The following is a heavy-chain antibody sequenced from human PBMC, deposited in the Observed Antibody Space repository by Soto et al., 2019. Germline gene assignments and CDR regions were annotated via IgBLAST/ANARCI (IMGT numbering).Heavy chain of an antibody. D-gene: IGHD2-2*01. J-gene: IGHJ6*02. CDR1: GGTFSSYA. CDR3: ARPGIVPAAMRGRDYYYGMDV. V-gene: IGHV1-69*13. Sequence: SVKVSCKASGGTFSSYAISWVRQAPGQGLEWMGGIIPIFGTANYAQKFQGRVTITADESTSTAYMELSSLRSEDTAVYYCARPGIVPAAMRGRDYYYGMDVWGQGTTVTVSS. CDR2: IIPIFGTA.